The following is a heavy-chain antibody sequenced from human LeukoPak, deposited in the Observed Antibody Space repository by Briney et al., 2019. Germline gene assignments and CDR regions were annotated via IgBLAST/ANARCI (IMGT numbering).Heavy chain of an antibody. CDR3: ARVMGASWFFYLDV. J-gene: IGHJ6*03. V-gene: IGHV4-4*02. CDR1: DYSITNSW. D-gene: IGHD3-16*02. CDR2: IFHRGIP. Sequence: SETLSLTCAVSDYSITNSWWSWVRQSPGMRLEWIGQIFHRGIPNYNPSLKSRVTMSMDKSNNQVSLKMNSVTAADTAVYYCARVMGASWFFYLDVWGKGTTVTVSS.